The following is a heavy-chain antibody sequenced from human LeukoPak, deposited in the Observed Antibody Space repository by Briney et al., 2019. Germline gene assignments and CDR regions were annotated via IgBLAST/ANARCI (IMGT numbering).Heavy chain of an antibody. CDR2: ISTSGGSI. Sequence: GGSLRLSCAASGFTFSSYEMNWVRQAPGKGLEWLSYISTSGGSIYYADSVKGRFTISRDNAKNSVYLQMKSLRAEDTAVYYCARDRGYGRAELDYWGQGSLVTVSS. CDR1: GFTFSSYE. J-gene: IGHJ4*02. V-gene: IGHV3-48*03. CDR3: ARDRGYGRAELDY. D-gene: IGHD5-18*01.